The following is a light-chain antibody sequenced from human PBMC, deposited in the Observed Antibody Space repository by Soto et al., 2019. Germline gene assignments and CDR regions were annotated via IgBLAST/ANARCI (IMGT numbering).Light chain of an antibody. Sequence: QSVLTQPASLSGSPGQSIAISCTGTSSDVGAYNYVSWYLQYPGKAPKLVIFDVSFRPSGVSNRFSGSKSGNTASLTISGLQAEDEADYYCKSFTTSDTYVFGTGTRSPS. V-gene: IGLV2-14*01. J-gene: IGLJ1*01. CDR3: KSFTTSDTYV. CDR1: SSDVGAYNY. CDR2: DVS.